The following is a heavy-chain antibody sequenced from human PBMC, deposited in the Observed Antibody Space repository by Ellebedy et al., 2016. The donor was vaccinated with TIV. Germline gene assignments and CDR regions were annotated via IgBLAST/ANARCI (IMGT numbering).Heavy chain of an antibody. Sequence: GESLKISCKGSGYSFTSYWIGWVRQMPGKGLEWMGIIYPGDSDTRYSPSFQGQVTISADKSISTAYLQWSSLKASDPAMYYCARLGYSYGPGYYYYGMDVWGQGTTVTVS. J-gene: IGHJ6*02. CDR2: IYPGDSDT. D-gene: IGHD5-18*01. CDR3: ARLGYSYGPGYYYYGMDV. CDR1: GYSFTSYW. V-gene: IGHV5-51*01.